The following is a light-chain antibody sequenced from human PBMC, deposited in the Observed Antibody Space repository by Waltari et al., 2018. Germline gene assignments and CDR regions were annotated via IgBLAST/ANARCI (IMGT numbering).Light chain of an antibody. V-gene: IGKV3-20*01. J-gene: IGKJ4*01. CDR3: QQYGSSPRL. CDR2: GAP. CDR1: QSVSSSY. Sequence: ELVLTQSPGTLSLSPGERATLSCRASQSVSSSYLAWYKQKPGQAPRPLIYGAPSSATGIPARLSGSGSGTDFTLTISRLEPEDFAVYYCQQYGSSPRLFGGGTKVEIK.